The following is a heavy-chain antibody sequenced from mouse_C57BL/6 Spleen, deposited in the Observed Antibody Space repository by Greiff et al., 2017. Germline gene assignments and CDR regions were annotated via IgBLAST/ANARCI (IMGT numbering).Heavy chain of an antibody. CDR3: TREGSYDYDDAGFAY. Sequence: EVQRVESGEGLVKPGGSLYLSCAASGFTFSSYAMSWVRQTPAKRLEWFAYISSGGDYIYYADTVKGRFTISRDSARNTLYLQMSSLKSEDTAMYYCTREGSYDYDDAGFAYWGQGTLVTVSA. CDR1: GFTFSSYA. J-gene: IGHJ3*01. D-gene: IGHD2-4*01. V-gene: IGHV5-9-1*02. CDR2: ISSGGDYI.